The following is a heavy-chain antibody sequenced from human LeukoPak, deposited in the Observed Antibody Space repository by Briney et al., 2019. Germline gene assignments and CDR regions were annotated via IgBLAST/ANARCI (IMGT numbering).Heavy chain of an antibody. V-gene: IGHV3-30*04. CDR2: ISYDGSNK. CDR3: ARGALGSYDY. CDR1: GFTFSGYA. Sequence: GGSLRLSCAASGFTFSGYAMHWVRQAPGKGLEWVAVISYDGSNKYYADSVKGRFTISRDNDKNLLYLQMNSLRADDTAVYYCARGALGSYDYWGQGTWSPSPQ. D-gene: IGHD3-10*01. J-gene: IGHJ4*02.